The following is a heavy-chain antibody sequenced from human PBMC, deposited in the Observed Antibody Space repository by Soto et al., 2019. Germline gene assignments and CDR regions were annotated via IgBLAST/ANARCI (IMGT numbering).Heavy chain of an antibody. CDR1: GFTFSRYW. CDR3: ARGRWLRETMVYGYYYGVDV. CDR2: ISSYGSDT. Sequence: PGGSLRLSCAASGFTFSRYWMHWVRQAPGKGLVWVSRISSYGSDTHYADSVKGRFTISRDNAKNTLYLQMNSLRAEDTAVYYCARGRWLRETMVYGYYYGVDVWGQGTTVTVSS. D-gene: IGHD3-10*01. J-gene: IGHJ6*02. V-gene: IGHV3-74*01.